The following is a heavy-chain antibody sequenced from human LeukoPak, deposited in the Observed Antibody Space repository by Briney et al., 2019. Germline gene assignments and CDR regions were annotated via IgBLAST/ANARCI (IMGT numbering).Heavy chain of an antibody. D-gene: IGHD2-2*01. V-gene: IGHV3-21*01. CDR1: GFTLSNYG. CDR2: ISSSSACI. J-gene: IGHJ4*02. CDR3: ARELSSQGYYFDL. Sequence: GGSLRLSCEASGFTLSNYGMDWVRQAPGKGLEWASSISSSSACIYYADSVRGRFTISRDNAKNSLYLQMNSLRAEDTAVYYCARELSSQGYYFDLWGQGSVVTVSS.